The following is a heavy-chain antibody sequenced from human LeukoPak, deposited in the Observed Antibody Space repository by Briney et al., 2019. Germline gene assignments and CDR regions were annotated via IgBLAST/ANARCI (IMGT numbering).Heavy chain of an antibody. CDR2: INAGNGNT. CDR3: ARGVATNRYYFDY. Sequence: ASVKVSCKASGYTFTGYAMHWVRQAPGQRLEWMGWINAGNGNTKYSQKFQGRVTITRDTSASTAYMELSSLRSEDTAVYSCARGVATNRYYFDYWGQGTLVTVSS. CDR1: GYTFTGYA. D-gene: IGHD5-12*01. J-gene: IGHJ4*02. V-gene: IGHV1-3*01.